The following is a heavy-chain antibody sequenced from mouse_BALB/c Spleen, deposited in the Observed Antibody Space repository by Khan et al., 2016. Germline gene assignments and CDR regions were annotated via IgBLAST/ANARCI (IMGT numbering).Heavy chain of an antibody. CDR3: TGSPTATRYFDV. V-gene: IGHV3-2*02. CDR1: GYSITSDYA. CDR2: IRYSGST. D-gene: IGHD1-2*01. Sequence: EVQLQESGPGLVKPSQSLSLTCTVTGYSITSDYAWNWIRQFPGNKLEWMGYIRYSGSTTYNPSLKSRISITRDTSKNQFFLQLYSVTTEDTATXCCTGSPTATRYFDVGGAGTTVTVSS. J-gene: IGHJ1*01.